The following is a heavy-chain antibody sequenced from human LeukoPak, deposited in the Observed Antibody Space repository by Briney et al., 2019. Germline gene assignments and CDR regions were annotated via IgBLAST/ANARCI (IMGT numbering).Heavy chain of an antibody. J-gene: IGHJ4*02. CDR2: ISGSGGST. D-gene: IGHD5-18*01. Sequence: GGSLRLSCAASGFTFSSYAMSWVRQAPGKGLEWVSAISGSGGSTYYADSVKGRFTISRDNSENTLYLQTNSLRAEDTAVYYCARGSLGTAMVHDCWGQGTLVTVSS. V-gene: IGHV3-23*01. CDR1: GFTFSSYA. CDR3: ARGSLGTAMVHDC.